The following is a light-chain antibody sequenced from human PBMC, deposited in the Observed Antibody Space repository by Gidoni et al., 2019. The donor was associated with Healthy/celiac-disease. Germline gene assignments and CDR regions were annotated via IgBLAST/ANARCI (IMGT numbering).Light chain of an antibody. CDR2: AAS. V-gene: IGKV1-8*01. J-gene: IGKJ3*01. CDR1: QGISSY. CDR3: QQYYSNPRI. Sequence: AIRMHPPPSSFSAFTGDRVTTTCRASQGISSYLTWYQQKPGKAPKLLIYAASSLQSGVPSRFSGSGSGTDFTLTISCLQSEDFATYYCQQYYSNPRIFGQGTKVDIK.